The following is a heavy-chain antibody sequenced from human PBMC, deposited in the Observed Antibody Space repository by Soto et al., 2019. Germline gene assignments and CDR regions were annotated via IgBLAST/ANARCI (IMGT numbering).Heavy chain of an antibody. CDR2: IYDNGGT. D-gene: IGHD3-10*01. V-gene: IGHV4-39*01. J-gene: IGHJ4*02. Sequence: PSETLSLTCTVSGDSISGKNYYWEWIRLPPGKGLEWIGSIYDNGGTYYNPSLKSRVTIHVETPKKQISLKLKSVTAADSALYYCARRSHRSGSGSFIEKWGQGTLVTVSS. CDR3: ARRSHRSGSGSFIEK. CDR1: GDSISGKNYY.